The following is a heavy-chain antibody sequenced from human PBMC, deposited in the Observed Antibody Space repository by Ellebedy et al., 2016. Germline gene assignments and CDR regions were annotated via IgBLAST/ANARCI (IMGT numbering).Heavy chain of an antibody. J-gene: IGHJ3*02. V-gene: IGHV3-7*01. CDR2: IKQDGSEK. CDR1: GFTFSSYW. CDR3: ARVVTAAAIPYDAFDI. Sequence: GESLKISCAASGFTFSSYWMSWVRQAPGKGLEWVANIKQDGSEKYYVDSVKGRFTISRDSAKNSLYLQMNSLRAEDTAVYYCARVVTAAAIPYDAFDIWGQGTMVTVSS. D-gene: IGHD6-13*01.